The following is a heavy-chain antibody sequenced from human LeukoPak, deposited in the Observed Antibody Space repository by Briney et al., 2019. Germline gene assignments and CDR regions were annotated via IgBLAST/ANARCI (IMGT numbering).Heavy chain of an antibody. CDR1: GFTFSSHA. V-gene: IGHV3-30*14. CDR2: MSYDDRNR. D-gene: IGHD3-9*01. Sequence: GGSLRLSCAASGFTFSSHAMHWVRQAPGKGLEWVAVMSYDDRNRNYAHSVKGRFTISRDNSKNTLYLQMNSLRAEDTAVYYCARSDYDILTGYYDGFDYWGQGTLVTVSS. CDR3: ARSDYDILTGYYDGFDY. J-gene: IGHJ4*02.